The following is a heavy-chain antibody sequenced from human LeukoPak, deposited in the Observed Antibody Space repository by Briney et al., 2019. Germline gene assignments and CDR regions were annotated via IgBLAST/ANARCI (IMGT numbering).Heavy chain of an antibody. V-gene: IGHV3-30-3*01. CDR2: ISYDGSNK. CDR1: GFTFSSYA. CDR3: ARDVAGTVPDYYYYYGMDV. J-gene: IGHJ6*02. D-gene: IGHD1-1*01. Sequence: GGSLRLSCAASGFTFSSYAMHWVRQAPGKGLEWVAVISYDGSNKYYADSVKGRFTISRDNSKNTLYLQMNSLRAEDTAVYYCARDVAGTVPDYYYYYGMDVWGRGTTVTVSS.